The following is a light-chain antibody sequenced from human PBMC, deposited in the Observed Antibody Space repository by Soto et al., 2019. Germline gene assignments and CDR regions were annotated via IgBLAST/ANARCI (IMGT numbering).Light chain of an antibody. V-gene: IGLV3-1*01. CDR1: KLGDKY. CDR3: RAWDSSTVV. J-gene: IGLJ2*01. Sequence: SYELTQPPSVSVSPGQTASITCSGDKLGDKYACWYQQKPGQSPVLVIYQDSKRPSGIPERFSGSNSGNTATLTISGTQAMDEADYYCRAWDSSTVVFGGGTKLTV. CDR2: QDS.